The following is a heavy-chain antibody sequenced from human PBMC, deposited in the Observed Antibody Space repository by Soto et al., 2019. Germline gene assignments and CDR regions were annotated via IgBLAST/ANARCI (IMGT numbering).Heavy chain of an antibody. D-gene: IGHD3-22*01. Sequence: ASVKVSCKASGYTFTSYYMHWVRQAPGQGLEWMGIINPSGGSTSYAQKFQGRVTMTRDTSTSTVYMELSSLRSEDTAVYYCARWDYDSSGYYRRFDYWGQGTLVTVSS. V-gene: IGHV1-46*01. CDR2: INPSGGST. J-gene: IGHJ4*02. CDR1: GYTFTSYY. CDR3: ARWDYDSSGYYRRFDY.